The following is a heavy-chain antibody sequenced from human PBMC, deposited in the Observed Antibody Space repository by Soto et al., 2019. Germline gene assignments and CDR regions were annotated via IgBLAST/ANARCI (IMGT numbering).Heavy chain of an antibody. Sequence: PSETLSLTCTVSGGSISSSSYYWGWIRQPPGKGLEWIGSIYYSGSTYYNPSLKSRVTISVDTSKNQFSLRLSSVTAADTAVYYCARRDSGYDWAHDYWGQGTLVTVSS. CDR2: IYYSGST. D-gene: IGHD5-12*01. V-gene: IGHV4-39*01. CDR3: ARRDSGYDWAHDY. CDR1: GGSISSSSYY. J-gene: IGHJ4*02.